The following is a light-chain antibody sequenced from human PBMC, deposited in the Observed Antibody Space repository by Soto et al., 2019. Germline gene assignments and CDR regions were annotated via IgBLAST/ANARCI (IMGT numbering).Light chain of an antibody. CDR3: QQSYSNTQT. Sequence: DIPMTQSPSSLSASVGDRVTITCRASQSISTYLNWYQQKPGKAPKLLILVASTLPSGVPSRFSGSGSVTDFTLTISSLQPEDFATYYCQQSYSNTQTFGQGTKVEIK. CDR1: QSISTY. V-gene: IGKV1-39*01. J-gene: IGKJ1*01. CDR2: VAS.